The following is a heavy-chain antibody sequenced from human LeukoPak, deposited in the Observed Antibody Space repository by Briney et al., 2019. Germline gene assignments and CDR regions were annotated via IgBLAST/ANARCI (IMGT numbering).Heavy chain of an antibody. J-gene: IGHJ4*02. CDR2: IYSGGDA. D-gene: IGHD6-19*01. CDR1: GFSVSNNY. Sequence: GGSLRLSCAASGFSVSNNYMTWVRQAPRKGLEWVSVIYSGGDAYYADSVKGRFTISRDNSKNTLHLEMNNLRVEDTAVYYCARSFSSGWSDYWGQGTLVAVAS. CDR3: ARSFSSGWSDY. V-gene: IGHV3-53*01.